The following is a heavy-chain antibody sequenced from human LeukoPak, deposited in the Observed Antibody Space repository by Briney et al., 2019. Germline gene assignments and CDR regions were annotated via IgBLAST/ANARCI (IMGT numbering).Heavy chain of an antibody. V-gene: IGHV4-34*01. J-gene: IGHJ4*02. CDR3: ASVYCSSTSCTPFDY. D-gene: IGHD2-2*01. CDR2: INHSGST. CDR1: GGSFSGYY. Sequence: PSETLSLTCAVYGGSFSGYYWSWIRQPPGKGLEWIGEINHSGSTNYNPSLKSRVTISVDTSKSQFSLKLSSVTAADTAVYYCASVYCSSTSCTPFDYWGQGTLVTVSS.